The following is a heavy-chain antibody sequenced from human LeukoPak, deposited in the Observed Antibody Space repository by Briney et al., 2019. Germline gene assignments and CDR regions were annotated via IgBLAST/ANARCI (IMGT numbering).Heavy chain of an antibody. J-gene: IGHJ5*02. Sequence: GRSLRLSCAASGFTFDDYAMHWVRQAPGKGLEWVSGISWNSGSIGYADSVKGRFTISRDNAKNSLYLQMNSLRAEDMALYYCAKAISPRLVPAAMFLDPWGQGTLVTVSS. V-gene: IGHV3-9*03. CDR3: AKAISPRLVPAAMFLDP. CDR1: GFTFDDYA. D-gene: IGHD2-2*01. CDR2: ISWNSGSI.